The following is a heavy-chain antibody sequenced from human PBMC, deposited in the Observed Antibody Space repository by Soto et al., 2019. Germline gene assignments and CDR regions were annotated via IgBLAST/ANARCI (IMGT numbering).Heavy chain of an antibody. CDR2: IHPKSGDT. CDR3: SSGGSTVSREFDY. CDR1: GYTFTGFY. D-gene: IGHD4-17*01. J-gene: IGHJ4*02. Sequence: QVQLVQSGAEVTKPGASVKVSCKDSGYTFTGFYMHWVRQATGQGLEWMGWIHPKSGDTEYAQNFQGWVTMTRDAYISTAYMELSRLKSDDTAVSYCSSGGSTVSREFDYYSQGTLVRVCS. V-gene: IGHV1-2*04.